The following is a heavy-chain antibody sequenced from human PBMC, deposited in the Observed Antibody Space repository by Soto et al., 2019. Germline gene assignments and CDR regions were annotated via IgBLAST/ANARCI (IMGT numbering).Heavy chain of an antibody. V-gene: IGHV3-23*01. Sequence: EVQLLEAGGGLGQPGGSLRLSCAASGFTFSSYAMSWVRQAPGKGLEWVSAISGSGGSTYYADSVKGRFTISRDNTKNTLYLRMNSLRAEDTAVYYCAKPSVPRPRKTVTFDFWGQGTLVTGSS. CDR3: AKPSVPRPRKTVTFDF. D-gene: IGHD4-17*01. CDR1: GFTFSSYA. J-gene: IGHJ5*01. CDR2: ISGSGGST.